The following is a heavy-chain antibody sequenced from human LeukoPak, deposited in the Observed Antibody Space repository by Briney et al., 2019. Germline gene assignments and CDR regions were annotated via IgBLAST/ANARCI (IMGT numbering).Heavy chain of an antibody. J-gene: IGHJ4*02. Sequence: GGSLRLSCAASGFTFSSYWMHWVRQVPGEGLVWVSRISEDGSTTNYADSVRGRFTISRDNVKNTVYLEMNSLRVEDTAVYYCARALGDHAGGDSWGQGILVTVSS. D-gene: IGHD2-21*02. CDR1: GFTFSSYW. CDR3: ARALGDHAGGDS. CDR2: ISEDGSTT. V-gene: IGHV3-74*01.